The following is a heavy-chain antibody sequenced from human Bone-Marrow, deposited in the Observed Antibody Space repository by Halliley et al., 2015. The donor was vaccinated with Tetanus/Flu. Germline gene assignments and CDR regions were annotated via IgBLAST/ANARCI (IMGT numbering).Heavy chain of an antibody. J-gene: IGHJ6*02. D-gene: IGHD1-1*01. V-gene: IGHV4-59*01. CDR2: YTGSS. Sequence: YTGSSNSNPALKRRVAISADTSKNQVSLKLNSVTAADTAVYYCARAFGTNSYYSGLDVWGQGTPVTVSS. CDR3: ARAFGTNSYYSGLDV.